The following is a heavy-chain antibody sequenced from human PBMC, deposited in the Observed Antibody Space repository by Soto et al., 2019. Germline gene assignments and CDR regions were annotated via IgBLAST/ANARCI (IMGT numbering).Heavy chain of an antibody. CDR2: INHSGST. CDR1: GGSFSGYY. CDR3: ARVEVSNARPYYFAY. V-gene: IGHV4-34*01. Sequence: SETLSLTCAVYGGSFSGYYWSWIRQPPGKGLEWIGEINHSGSTNYNPSLKSRVTISVDTSKNQFSLKLSSVTAADTAVYYCARVEVSNARPYYFAYWGQGTLVTVSS. J-gene: IGHJ4*02.